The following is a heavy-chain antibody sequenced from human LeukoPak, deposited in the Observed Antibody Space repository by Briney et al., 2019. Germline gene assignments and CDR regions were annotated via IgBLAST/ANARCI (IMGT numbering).Heavy chain of an antibody. CDR3: ARHRGNDFEY. Sequence: SGTLSLTCTVSGGSINSHYWSWIRQPPGKGLEWIGYTSYSGSTNYNPSLRSRVTISVDTSKNQFSLELSSVTAADTAVYYCARHRGNDFEYWGQGTLVTVSS. CDR1: GGSINSHY. V-gene: IGHV4-59*08. CDR2: TSYSGST. D-gene: IGHD3-10*01. J-gene: IGHJ4*02.